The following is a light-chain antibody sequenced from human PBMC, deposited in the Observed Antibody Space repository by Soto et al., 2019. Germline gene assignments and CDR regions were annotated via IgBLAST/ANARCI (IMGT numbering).Light chain of an antibody. CDR1: SGHSSYA. CDR2: LNSDGSH. CDR3: QTWVTGIQV. Sequence: QPVLTQSPSASASLGASVKLTCTLSSGHSSYAIAWHQQRPEKGPRYLMKLNSDGSHSKGDGIPDRFSGSSSGAERHLTISSLQSEDEADYYCQTWVTGIQVFGGGTKLTVL. V-gene: IGLV4-69*01. J-gene: IGLJ2*01.